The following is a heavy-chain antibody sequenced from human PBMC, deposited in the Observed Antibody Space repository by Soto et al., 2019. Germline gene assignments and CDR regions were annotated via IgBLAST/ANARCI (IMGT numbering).Heavy chain of an antibody. CDR2: IFSNDEK. D-gene: IGHD5-18*01. CDR1: GFSLSNARMG. Sequence: QVTLKETGPVLGNPTETLTLTCTVSGFSLSNARMGVSWNRQPPGNDLEWLAHIFSNDEKSYSTSLKSRLTISKDTSKRQVFLNMASMGPVDTAIYYCARIDGQLWSPFDYWGQGTLVTVSS. CDR3: ARIDGQLWSPFDY. V-gene: IGHV2-26*01. J-gene: IGHJ4*02.